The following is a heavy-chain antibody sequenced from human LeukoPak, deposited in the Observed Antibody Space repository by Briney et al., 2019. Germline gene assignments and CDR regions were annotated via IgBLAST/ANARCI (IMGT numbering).Heavy chain of an antibody. CDR3: ARDESGYYYFDY. V-gene: IGHV3-33*01. Sequence: GRSLRLSCAASGVSFSSSGMHWVRQAPGKGLEWVAVIWYDGSNKCYADSVKGRFTISRDNSKNTLYLQMNSLRAEDTAVYYCARDESGYYYFDYWGQGTLVTVSS. CDR2: IWYDGSNK. J-gene: IGHJ4*02. CDR1: GVSFSSSG. D-gene: IGHD3-3*01.